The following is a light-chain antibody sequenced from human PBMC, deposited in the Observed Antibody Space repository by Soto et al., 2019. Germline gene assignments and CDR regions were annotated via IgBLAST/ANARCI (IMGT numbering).Light chain of an antibody. V-gene: IGKV1-33*01. CDR2: DAS. CDR1: QDIAKN. J-gene: IGKJ4*01. Sequence: DIQMTQSPSSLSASVGDRVTLTCQASQDIAKNLNWYQQKAGKAPQLLIYDASRLQTGVPPTFSGGGSGTNFSFTISSLQPEDVATYYCQQFDSLPLTFGGGTKVQIK. CDR3: QQFDSLPLT.